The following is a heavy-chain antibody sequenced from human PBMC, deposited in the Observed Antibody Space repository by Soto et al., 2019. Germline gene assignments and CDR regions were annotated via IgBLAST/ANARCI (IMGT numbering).Heavy chain of an antibody. CDR3: AKDRYCSSTSCYAGFDY. CDR1: GFTCTGYA. J-gene: IGHJ4*02. D-gene: IGHD2-2*01. CDR2: ISGSGGST. V-gene: IGHV3-23*01. Sequence: GGSMRLSCAAAGFTCTGYAVSWVRQAPGKGLEWVSGISGSGGSTHYADSAKGRFTIPRDSSKSTLYLQMNSLRAEDTAFYYCAKDRYCSSTSCYAGFDYWGQGTLVTVSS.